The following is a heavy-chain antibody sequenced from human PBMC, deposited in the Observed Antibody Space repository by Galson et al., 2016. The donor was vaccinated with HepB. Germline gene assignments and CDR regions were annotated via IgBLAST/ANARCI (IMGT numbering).Heavy chain of an antibody. J-gene: IGHJ4*02. V-gene: IGHV3-23*01. CDR2: ITGSGGNT. CDR1: GFIFSRNG. D-gene: IGHD5-12*01. Sequence: SLRLSCAGSGFIFSRNGMSWVRQAPGKGLEWVAGITGSGGNTNYADSVKGRFTISRDNSKNTLFLQMNSLRAEDTAVYYCARDKWLGYFDYWGQGTLVTVSS. CDR3: ARDKWLGYFDY.